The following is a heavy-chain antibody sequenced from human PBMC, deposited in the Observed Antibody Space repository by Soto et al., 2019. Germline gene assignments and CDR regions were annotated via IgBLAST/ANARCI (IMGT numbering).Heavy chain of an antibody. V-gene: IGHV1-18*01. CDR3: ARDAADIVLVPAARNYYYYYMDV. J-gene: IGHJ6*03. Sequence: ASVKVSCKTSGYTFTNYAISWVRQAPGQGLEWMGWISAYNGNTNYVLKFQDRVTMTTDTSTTTAYMELRNLRSDDTAIYYCARDAADIVLVPAARNYYYYYMDVWGKGTTVTVSS. CDR1: GYTFTNYA. D-gene: IGHD2-2*01. CDR2: ISAYNGNT.